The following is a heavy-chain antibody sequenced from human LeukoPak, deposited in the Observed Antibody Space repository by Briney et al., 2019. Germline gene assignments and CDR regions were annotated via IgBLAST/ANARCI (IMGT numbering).Heavy chain of an antibody. J-gene: IGHJ6*03. V-gene: IGHV3-20*01. CDR2: LHWNGVST. Sequence: GGSLRLSCAASGFTFDDYDMSWVRQVPGKGQGWGCGLHWNGVSTGYADSVKGRFTISRDNAKNFLYLQMNNVTVEDTALYHCARDVEYSNIYYYYYMDVWGKGTTVTVAS. CDR1: GFTFDDYD. D-gene: IGHD6-6*01. CDR3: ARDVEYSNIYYYYYMDV.